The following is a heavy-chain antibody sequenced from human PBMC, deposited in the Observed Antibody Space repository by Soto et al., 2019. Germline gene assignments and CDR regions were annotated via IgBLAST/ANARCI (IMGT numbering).Heavy chain of an antibody. CDR1: GFSVTSNY. Sequence: GGSLRLSCAASGFSVTSNYMTWVRQAPGKGLECVSVIYAGGNTYYPDSVKGRFTISSDNSKNTLFLQMNNLRAEDTAVYYCARVTTFYDILTSYYALNYFDYWGQGTRVTVSS. CDR3: ARVTTFYDILTSYYALNYFDY. J-gene: IGHJ4*02. CDR2: IYAGGNT. V-gene: IGHV3-53*01. D-gene: IGHD3-9*01.